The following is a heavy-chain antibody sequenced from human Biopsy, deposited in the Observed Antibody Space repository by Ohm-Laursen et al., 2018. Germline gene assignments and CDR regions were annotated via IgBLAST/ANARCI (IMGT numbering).Heavy chain of an antibody. CDR2: MIPSSGKT. V-gene: IGHV1-8*01. D-gene: IGHD6-6*01. CDR3: ARGYSRRVSIFEASIYWFDT. J-gene: IGHJ5*02. CDR1: GYSFSTYA. Sequence: GASVKVSCKASGYSFSTYAVNWVRQARGQGLEWMGWMIPSSGKTGYAQRFQGRVTLTMNTSISTAYMELSGLRSEDTAVYFCARGYSRRVSIFEASIYWFDTWGQGTLVTVSS.